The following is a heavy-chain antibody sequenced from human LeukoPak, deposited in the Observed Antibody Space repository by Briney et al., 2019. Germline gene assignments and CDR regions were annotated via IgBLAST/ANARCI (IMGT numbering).Heavy chain of an antibody. CDR2: IRYDGSNK. Sequence: GGSLRLSCAASGFTFSSYGMHWVRQAPGKGLEWVAFIRYDGSNKYYADSVKGRFTISRDNSKNTLYLQMNSLRAEDTAVYYCAKVPAAATGGSDYWGQGTPVTVSS. D-gene: IGHD2-2*01. CDR3: AKVPAAATGGSDY. V-gene: IGHV3-30*02. CDR1: GFTFSSYG. J-gene: IGHJ4*02.